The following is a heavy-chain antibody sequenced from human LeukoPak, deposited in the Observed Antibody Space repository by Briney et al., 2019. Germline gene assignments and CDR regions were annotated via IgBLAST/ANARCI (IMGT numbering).Heavy chain of an antibody. D-gene: IGHD3-10*01. J-gene: IGHJ5*02. CDR2: IIPIFVTA. V-gene: IGHV1-69*13. CDR3: ARDVRFGANWFDP. Sequence: SSVKVSCKASGGTFSRYAIIWVRQAPGQGLEWMGGIIPIFVTANYAQKFQGRVTITADESTSTAYMELSSLRSEDTAVYYCARDVRFGANWFDPWGQGTLVTVSS. CDR1: GGTFSRYA.